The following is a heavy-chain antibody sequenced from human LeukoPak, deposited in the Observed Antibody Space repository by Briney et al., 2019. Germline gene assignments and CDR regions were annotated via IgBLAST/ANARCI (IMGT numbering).Heavy chain of an antibody. CDR3: AADPTYSSSWQYYFDY. Sequence: EASVKVSCKASGYTFTSYGISWVRQAPGQGLEWMGWISAYNGNTNYAQKLQGRVTMTTDTPTSTAYMELRSLRSDDTAVYYCAADPTYSSSWQYYFDYWGQGTLVTVSS. D-gene: IGHD6-13*01. CDR2: ISAYNGNT. J-gene: IGHJ4*02. CDR1: GYTFTSYG. V-gene: IGHV1-18*01.